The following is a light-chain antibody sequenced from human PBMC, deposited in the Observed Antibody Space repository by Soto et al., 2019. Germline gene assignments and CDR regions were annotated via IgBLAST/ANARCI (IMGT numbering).Light chain of an antibody. CDR1: QSLFFTSHNKNF. J-gene: IGKJ1*01. Sequence: DIVMTQSPDSLAVSLGERATINCKSSQSLFFTSHNKNFLAWYQQKAGQPPKLLIYWASTRDSGVPDRFSGSGSGTDFTLTISSLQAEDVAVYYCQQYYTTPRTFGQGTKVEIK. CDR2: WAS. CDR3: QQYYTTPRT. V-gene: IGKV4-1*01.